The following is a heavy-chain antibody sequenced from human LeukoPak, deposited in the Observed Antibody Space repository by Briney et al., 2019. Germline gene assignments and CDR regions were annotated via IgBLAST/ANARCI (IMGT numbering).Heavy chain of an antibody. Sequence: ASVTVSCTASGYTFTSYAMNWVRQAPGQGLEWMGWINTNTGNPTYAQGFTGRFVFSLDTSVSTAYLQICSLKAEDTAVYYCARVGGDYEYYYYGMDVWGQGTTVTVSS. CDR2: INTNTGNP. J-gene: IGHJ6*01. V-gene: IGHV7-4-1*01. CDR1: GYTFTSYA. CDR3: ARVGGDYEYYYYGMDV. D-gene: IGHD4-17*01.